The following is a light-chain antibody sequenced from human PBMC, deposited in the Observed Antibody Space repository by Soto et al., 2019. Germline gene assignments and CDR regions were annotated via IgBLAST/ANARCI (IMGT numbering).Light chain of an antibody. V-gene: IGKV3-20*01. CDR2: GAS. Sequence: EILFPQSPGTLSLSPGERATLSCRASQSVSSSYLAWYQQKPGQAPRLLIYGASTRATGIPARFSGSGSGTEFTLTISSLQPEDVATDYCQQTYDSPLTFGGGTKVDIK. CDR3: QQTYDSPLT. J-gene: IGKJ4*01. CDR1: QSVSSSY.